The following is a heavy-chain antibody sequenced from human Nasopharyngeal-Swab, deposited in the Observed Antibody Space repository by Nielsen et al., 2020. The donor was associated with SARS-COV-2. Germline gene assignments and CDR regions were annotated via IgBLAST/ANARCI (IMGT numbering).Heavy chain of an antibody. CDR3: ARIPYATGSY. J-gene: IGHJ4*02. Sequence: GESLKISCAASGFTFSISAIHWVRQAPGKGLEWVAVISFDGTNKYYADFVKGRFTISRDNSKNTVFLQMSSLRPDDTALYSCARIPYATGSYWGQGTLVTVSS. CDR1: GFTFSISA. D-gene: IGHD2-2*01. V-gene: IGHV3-30*04. CDR2: ISFDGTNK.